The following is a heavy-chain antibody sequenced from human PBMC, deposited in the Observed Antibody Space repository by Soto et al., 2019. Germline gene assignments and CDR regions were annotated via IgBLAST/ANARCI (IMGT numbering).Heavy chain of an antibody. D-gene: IGHD1-26*01. CDR3: AHRARSGNYYAAFDI. Sequence: QITLKESGPTLVKPTQTLTLTCTFSGFSLSTSGVGVDSIRQPPEKALEWLAVIYWDDDKGYSPSLKSRLTISKDTSKNQVVLTMTNMDPVDTATYYCAHRARSGNYYAAFDIWGQGTMVTVSS. J-gene: IGHJ3*02. CDR2: IYWDDDK. V-gene: IGHV2-5*02. CDR1: GFSLSTSGVG.